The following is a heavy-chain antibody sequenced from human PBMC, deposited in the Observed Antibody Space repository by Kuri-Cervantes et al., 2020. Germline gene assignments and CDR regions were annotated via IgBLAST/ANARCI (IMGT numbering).Heavy chain of an antibody. CDR3: ARDHMVRGVIILYGMDV. D-gene: IGHD3-10*01. CDR2: ISAYNGNT. CDR1: GYTFTSYG. Sequence: ASVKVSCKASGYTFTSYGISWVRQAPGQGLEWMGWISAYNGNTNYAQKLQGRVTMTTDTSTSTAYMELRSLRSDDTAVYYCARDHMVRGVIILYGMDVWGQGTTVTVSS. V-gene: IGHV1-18*01. J-gene: IGHJ6*02.